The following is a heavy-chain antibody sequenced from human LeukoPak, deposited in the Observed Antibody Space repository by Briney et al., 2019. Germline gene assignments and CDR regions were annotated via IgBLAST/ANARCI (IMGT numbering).Heavy chain of an antibody. D-gene: IGHD2-2*01. V-gene: IGHV1-18*01. Sequence: ASVKVSCKASGYTFTSYGISWVRQAPGQGLEWMGWISAYNGNTNYAQKLQGRVTMTTDTSTSTAYMELRSLRSDDTAVYYCARVDCSSTSCYPYYYYYYMDVWGKGTTVTVSS. CDR3: ARVDCSSTSCYPYYYYYYMDV. CDR1: GYTFTSYG. CDR2: ISAYNGNT. J-gene: IGHJ6*03.